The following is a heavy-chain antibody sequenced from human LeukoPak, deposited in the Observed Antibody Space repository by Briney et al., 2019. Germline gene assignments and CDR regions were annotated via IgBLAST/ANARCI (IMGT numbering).Heavy chain of an antibody. Sequence: PGGSLRLSCAASGFTFSSYAMSWVRQAPGKGLEWVSAISVSGGSTYYADSVKGQFTISRDNSKNTLYLQMNSLRAEDTAVYYCAKDDAGTRDYFDYWGQGTLVTVSS. V-gene: IGHV3-23*01. D-gene: IGHD1-7*01. CDR3: AKDDAGTRDYFDY. CDR1: GFTFSSYA. J-gene: IGHJ4*02. CDR2: ISVSGGST.